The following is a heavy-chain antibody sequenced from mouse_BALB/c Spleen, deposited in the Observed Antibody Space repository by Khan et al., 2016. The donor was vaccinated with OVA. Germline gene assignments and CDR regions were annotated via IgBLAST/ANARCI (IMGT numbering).Heavy chain of an antibody. CDR2: ISSDGDYT. D-gene: IGHD2-1*01. Sequence: EVELVESGGGLVKPGGSLTLSCAASGFTFSTYAMSWVRQTPEKRLEWVATISSDGDYTYYPDNVTGRFTISRDNAKKTLNLKSSNLRSEDTAMYDCARSDYGNFAYWGQGTLVTVSA. CDR1: GFTFSTYA. J-gene: IGHJ3*01. V-gene: IGHV5-9-3*01. CDR3: ARSDYGNFAY.